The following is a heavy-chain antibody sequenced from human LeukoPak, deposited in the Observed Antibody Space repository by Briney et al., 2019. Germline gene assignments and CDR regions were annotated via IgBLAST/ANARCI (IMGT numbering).Heavy chain of an antibody. V-gene: IGHV4-34*01. J-gene: IGHJ4*02. CDR3: ARFTTSGWYPLSFAFDY. CDR2: INHSGST. CDR1: GGSFSGYY. D-gene: IGHD6-19*01. Sequence: SETLSLTCAVYGGSFSGYYWSWIRQPPGKGLEWIGEINHSGSTNYNPSLKSRVTISVDTSKNQFSLKLSSVTAADTAVYYCARFTTSGWYPLSFAFDYWGQGTLVTVSS.